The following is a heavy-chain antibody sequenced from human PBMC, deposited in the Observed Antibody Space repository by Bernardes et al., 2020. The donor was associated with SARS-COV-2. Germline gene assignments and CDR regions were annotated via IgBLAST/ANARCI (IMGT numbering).Heavy chain of an antibody. CDR2: INSDGGTT. CDR1: GFTFSSFW. CDR3: ARGYCSGGSCYGFWFDP. D-gene: IGHD2-15*01. Sequence: GSLRLSCAASGFTFSSFWMHWVRQVPGKGLVWVSRINSDGGTTNYADSVKGRFTISRDNAKNTVYLQMNSLSAEDTAVYYCARGYCSGGSCYGFWFDPWGQGTLVTVSS. J-gene: IGHJ5*02. V-gene: IGHV3-74*01.